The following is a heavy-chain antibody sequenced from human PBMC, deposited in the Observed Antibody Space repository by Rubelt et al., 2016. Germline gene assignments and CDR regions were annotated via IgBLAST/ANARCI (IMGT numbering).Heavy chain of an antibody. CDR3: ARLLQLWPFDY. V-gene: IGHV5-51*01. D-gene: IGHD5-18*01. J-gene: IGHJ4*02. CDR1: GYIFTYYW. CDR2: IYPGDSDT. Sequence: EVQLVQSGAEVKKPGESLKISCKASGYIFTYYWIGWVRQMPGKGLEWMGIIYPGDSDTRYSPSFQGKDTIAADKAISPAYLQWSSLKASDTAMYYCARLLQLWPFDYWGQGTLVTVSS.